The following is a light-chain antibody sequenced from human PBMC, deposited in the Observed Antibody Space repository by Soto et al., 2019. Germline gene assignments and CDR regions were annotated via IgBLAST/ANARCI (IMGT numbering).Light chain of an antibody. Sequence: QSVLTQPPSVSGAPGQRVTISCTGSSSNIGAGYDVHWYQQLPGTAPKRLIYSSTNRPSGVPDRFSCSKSGXXXSLAITGXXXEDXAXYXCLSSDSSLXYVF. CDR2: SST. J-gene: IGLJ1*01. CDR3: LSSDSSLXYV. CDR1: SSNIGAGYD. V-gene: IGLV1-40*01.